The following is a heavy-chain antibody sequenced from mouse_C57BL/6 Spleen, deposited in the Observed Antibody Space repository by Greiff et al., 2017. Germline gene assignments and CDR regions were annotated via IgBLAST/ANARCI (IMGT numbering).Heavy chain of an antibody. CDR3: ARDASDYEGFFAY. V-gene: IGHV7-1*01. CDR2: SRNKANDYTT. CDR1: GFTFSDFY. D-gene: IGHD2-4*01. J-gene: IGHJ3*01. Sequence: EVKLVESGGGLVQSGRSLRLSCATSGFTFSDFYMEWVRQAPGKGLEWIAASRNKANDYTTEYSASVTGRFIVSRDTSQSILYLQMNALSAEDTAIYYCARDASDYEGFFAYWGQGTLVTVSA.